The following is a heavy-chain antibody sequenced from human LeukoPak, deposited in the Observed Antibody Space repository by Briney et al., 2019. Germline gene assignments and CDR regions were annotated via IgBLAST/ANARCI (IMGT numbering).Heavy chain of an antibody. J-gene: IGHJ4*02. CDR1: GFTFSSYS. D-gene: IGHD2-8*02. CDR2: ISSSSSYI. CDR3: ARRKTRGSFDY. Sequence: GRSLRLSCAASGFTFSSYSMNWVRQAPGKGLEWVSSISSSSSYIYYADSVKGRFTISSDNAKSSLYLQMNSLRAEDTAVYYCARRKTRGSFDYWGQGTLVTVSS. V-gene: IGHV3-21*01.